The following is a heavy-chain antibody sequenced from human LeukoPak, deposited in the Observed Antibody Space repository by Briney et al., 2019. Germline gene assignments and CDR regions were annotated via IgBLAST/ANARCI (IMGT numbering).Heavy chain of an antibody. CDR3: ARDSRSGYYPYYFDY. D-gene: IGHD3-3*01. CDR2: IYYSGST. J-gene: IGHJ4*02. Sequence: WVRQPPGKGLEWIGSIYYSGSTYYNPSLKSRVTISVDTSKNQFSLKLSSVTAADTAVYYCARDSRSGYYPYYFDYWGQGTLVTVSS. V-gene: IGHV4-39*07.